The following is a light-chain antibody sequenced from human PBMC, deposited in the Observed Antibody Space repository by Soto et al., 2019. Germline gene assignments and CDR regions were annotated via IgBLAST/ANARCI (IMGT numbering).Light chain of an antibody. J-gene: IGKJ5*01. CDR1: QSVSSS. Sequence: EIVMTQSPATLSVSPGERATLSGRASQSVSSSLAWYQQKPGQAPRLLIYGASTRATGIPARFSGSGSETEFTLTISSLQSEDFAVYYCQQYNNWPPITFGQGTRLEIK. V-gene: IGKV3-15*01. CDR3: QQYNNWPPIT. CDR2: GAS.